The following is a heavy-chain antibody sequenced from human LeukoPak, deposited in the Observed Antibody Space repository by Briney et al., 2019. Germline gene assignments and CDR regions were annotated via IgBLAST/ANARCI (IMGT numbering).Heavy chain of an antibody. CDR1: GGSISSGGYY. V-gene: IGHV3-23*01. CDR3: TNHYWAFEF. J-gene: IGHJ4*02. Sequence: ETLSLTCTVSGGSISSGGYYWSWIRQHPGKGLEWVSAISGSGGSTYYADSVKGRFTISRDNDKNTLYPQMSSLRVEDTAVYYCTNHYWAFEFWGQGTLVTVSS. D-gene: IGHD2-8*02. CDR2: ISGSGGST.